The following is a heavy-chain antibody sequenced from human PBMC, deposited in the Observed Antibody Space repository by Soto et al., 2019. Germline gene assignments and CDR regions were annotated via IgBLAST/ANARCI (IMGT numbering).Heavy chain of an antibody. D-gene: IGHD6-19*01. CDR3: ARTPRAVAGTAGMDV. V-gene: IGHV4-34*01. Sequence: QVQLQQWGAGLLKSSETLSLTCAVYGGSLSDYYWSWIRQPPGKGLEWIGEINHSRSTNYNPSLKSRVTISVDTSKNQCSLKVSSVTAADTAVYYCARTPRAVAGTAGMDVWGQGTTVTVSS. CDR1: GGSLSDYY. J-gene: IGHJ6*02. CDR2: INHSRST.